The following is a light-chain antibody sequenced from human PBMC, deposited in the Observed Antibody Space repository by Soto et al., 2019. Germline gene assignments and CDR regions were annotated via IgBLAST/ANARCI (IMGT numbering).Light chain of an antibody. J-gene: IGKJ4*01. V-gene: IGKV3-11*01. Sequence: EIVLTQSPATLALSPGERATLSCRASQSVRSYLAWYQQKPGQAPRLLIYDTSNRATGIPARFSGSGSGTDVSLTINSLEPEDFAVYYCQQRSTWPLSFGGGTRVEI. CDR3: QQRSTWPLS. CDR2: DTS. CDR1: QSVRSY.